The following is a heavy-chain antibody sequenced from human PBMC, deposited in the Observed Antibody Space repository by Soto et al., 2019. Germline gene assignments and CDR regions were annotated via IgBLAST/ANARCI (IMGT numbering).Heavy chain of an antibody. CDR1: GGXFSGYY. CDR3: ARGATTVEHYYYYGLDV. V-gene: IGHV4-34*01. J-gene: IGHJ6*02. Sequence: PSETLSLTCTVYGGXFSGYYWSWIRQPPGKGLDWIGEINHSGSTTYNPSLKSRVTISVDTSKNQFSLKLSSVTAADTAVYYCARGATTVEHYYYYGLDVWGQGTTVTVSS. D-gene: IGHD4-17*01. CDR2: INHSGST.